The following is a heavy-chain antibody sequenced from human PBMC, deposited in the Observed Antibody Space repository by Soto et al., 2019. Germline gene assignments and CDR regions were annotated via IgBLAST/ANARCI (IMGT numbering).Heavy chain of an antibody. J-gene: IGHJ4*02. CDR3: AGNEEAAAGFLFDY. D-gene: IGHD6-13*01. V-gene: IGHV4-39*01. Sequence: WIRQPPGKGLEWIGSIYYSGSTYYNPSLKSRVTISVDTSKNQFSLKLSSVTAADTAVYYCAGNEEAAAGFLFDYWGQGTLVTVSS. CDR2: IYYSGST.